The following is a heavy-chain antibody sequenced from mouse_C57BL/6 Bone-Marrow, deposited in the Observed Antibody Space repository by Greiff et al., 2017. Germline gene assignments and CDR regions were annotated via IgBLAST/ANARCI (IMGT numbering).Heavy chain of an antibody. J-gene: IGHJ3*01. CDR1: GYTFTSYW. D-gene: IGHD2-1*01. CDR3: ARQVIWAWFAY. Sequence: QVQLQQPGAELVRPGSSVKLSCKASGYTFTSYWMHWVKQRPIQGLEWIGNIDPSDSETHYNQKFKDKATLTVDKSSSTAYMQLSSLTSEDSAVYYCARQVIWAWFAYWGKGTLVTVSA. V-gene: IGHV1-52*01. CDR2: IDPSDSET.